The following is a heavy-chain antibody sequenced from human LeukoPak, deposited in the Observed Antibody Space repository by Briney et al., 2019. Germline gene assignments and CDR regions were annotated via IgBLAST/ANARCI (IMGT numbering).Heavy chain of an antibody. CDR1: GFTFSSYS. J-gene: IGHJ4*02. D-gene: IGHD6-19*01. V-gene: IGHV3-21*04. Sequence: GGSLRLSCAASGFTFSSYSMNWVRQAPGKGLEWVSSISSSSSYIYYADSVKGRFTISRDNAKNSLYLQMNSLRAEDTAVYYCAKDGRDSSGWYRNYFDYWGQGILVTVSS. CDR2: ISSSSSYI. CDR3: AKDGRDSSGWYRNYFDY.